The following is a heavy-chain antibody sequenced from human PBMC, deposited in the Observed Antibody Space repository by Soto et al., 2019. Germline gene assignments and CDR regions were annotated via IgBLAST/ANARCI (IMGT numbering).Heavy chain of an antibody. Sequence: QVQLVESGGGVVQPGRSLRLSCAASGFTFSSYGMHWVRQAPGKGLEWVAVISYDGSNKYYADSVKGRFTISRDNSKNTLYLQMSSLRAEDTAVYYCAKDIVVVVAATPSYYGMDVWGQGTTVTVSS. CDR1: GFTFSSYG. CDR3: AKDIVVVVAATPSYYGMDV. D-gene: IGHD2-15*01. CDR2: ISYDGSNK. J-gene: IGHJ6*02. V-gene: IGHV3-30*18.